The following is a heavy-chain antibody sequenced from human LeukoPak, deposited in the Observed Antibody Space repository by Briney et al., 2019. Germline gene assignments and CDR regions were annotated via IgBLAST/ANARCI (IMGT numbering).Heavy chain of an antibody. J-gene: IGHJ4*02. CDR1: GFTLTNYA. CDR3: ARGGYYYDTTGSPGDY. V-gene: IGHV3-30-3*01. Sequence: GGSLRLSCVVSGFTLTNYALHWVRQAPGKGLEWVAVISYAGTNKYYADSVKGRFTISRDISKNTVYLHMDSLRDEDTAVYFCARGGYYYDTTGSPGDYWGQGTLATVSS. D-gene: IGHD3-22*01. CDR2: ISYAGTNK.